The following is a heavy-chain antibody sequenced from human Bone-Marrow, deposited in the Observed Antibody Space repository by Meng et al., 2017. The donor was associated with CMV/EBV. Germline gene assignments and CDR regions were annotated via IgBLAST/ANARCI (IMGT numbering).Heavy chain of an antibody. Sequence: ASVKVSCKASGYTFTSYDINWVRQATGQGLEWMGWMNPNSGNTGYAQKFQGRVTMTRNTSISTAYMELSSLRSEDTAVYYCARGGSSTSYYQHYYYGMDVWGQGTTATVPS. D-gene: IGHD2-2*01. CDR2: MNPNSGNT. J-gene: IGHJ6*02. V-gene: IGHV1-8*01. CDR3: ARGGSSTSYYQHYYYGMDV. CDR1: GYTFTSYD.